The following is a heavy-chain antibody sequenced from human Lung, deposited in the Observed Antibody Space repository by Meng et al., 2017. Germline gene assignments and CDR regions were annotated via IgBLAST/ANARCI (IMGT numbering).Heavy chain of an antibody. V-gene: IGHV4-34*01. D-gene: IGHD4-11*01. CDR2: INHSGST. J-gene: IGHJ4*02. CDR1: GGSFSDYY. Sequence: VRVHRWVSGILQPSEPLSLTCVGSGGSFSDYYWSWIRQPPGKGLEWIGEINHSGSTNYNPSLESRATISVDTSQNNLSLKLSSVTAADSAVYYCARGPTTMAHDFDYWGQGTLVTVSS. CDR3: ARGPTTMAHDFDY.